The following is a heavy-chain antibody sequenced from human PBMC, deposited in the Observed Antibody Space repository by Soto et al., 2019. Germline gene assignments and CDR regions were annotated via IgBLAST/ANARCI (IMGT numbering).Heavy chain of an antibody. V-gene: IGHV3-30*18. J-gene: IGHJ4*02. Sequence: QVQLVESGGGVVQPGRSLRLSCAASVFTFSNYAMQWVRQAPGKGLEWVAVVSDDGSNTYYAESVKGRFIISRDNPKNTLYLQMNSLRAEDTAVYYCVKVGGYDGYEPLDKWGQGTLVTVSS. CDR1: VFTFSNYA. CDR3: VKVGGYDGYEPLDK. CDR2: VSDDGSNT. D-gene: IGHD5-12*01.